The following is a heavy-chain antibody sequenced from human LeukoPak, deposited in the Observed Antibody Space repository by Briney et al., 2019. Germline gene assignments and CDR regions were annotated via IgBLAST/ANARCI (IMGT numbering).Heavy chain of an antibody. J-gene: IGHJ4*02. V-gene: IGHV3-49*04. CDR3: TRIGTSGGEFDY. CDR1: GFTFGDYA. CDR2: IRSKAYGWTP. D-gene: IGHD2-2*01. Sequence: LSGGSLRLSCTASGFTFGDYAMSWVRQAPGKGLEWVGCIRSKAYGWTPEYAASVKGRFTISRDDSKSIAYLQMNSLKTEDTAMYFCTRIGTSGGEFDYWGQGTLVTVSS.